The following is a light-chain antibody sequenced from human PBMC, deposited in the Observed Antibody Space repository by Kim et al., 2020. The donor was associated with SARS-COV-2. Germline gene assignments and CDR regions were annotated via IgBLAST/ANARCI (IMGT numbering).Light chain of an antibody. V-gene: IGKV2-24*01. CDR1: QSLLHKNGGTY. CDR2: QIS. CDR3: MQATQSRT. J-gene: IGKJ1*01. Sequence: DIVLTQTPLFSPVTLGQSASISCRSSQSLLHKNGGTYLSWLHQRPGQPPRLLIYQISNRVSGVPDRFSGSGAGTDFTLKISRVEAEHVWIYYCMQATQSRTFGQGTQ.